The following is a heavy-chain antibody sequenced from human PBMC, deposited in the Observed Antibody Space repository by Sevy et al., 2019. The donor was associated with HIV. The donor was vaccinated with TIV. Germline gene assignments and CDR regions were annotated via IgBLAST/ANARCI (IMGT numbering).Heavy chain of an antibody. Sequence: GGSLRLSCAASGFTFSDYAMHWVRQAPGKGLEWVSIISSDGITKYYADSVKGRFTISRDNSENSLYLQMNSLRPEDTAVYYCAREEAPNRKLRYCSGDNCFYYSFDPWGQGTLVTVSS. CDR2: ISSDGITK. V-gene: IGHV3-30-3*01. CDR1: GFTFSDYA. J-gene: IGHJ5*02. D-gene: IGHD2-15*01. CDR3: AREEAPNRKLRYCSGDNCFYYSFDP.